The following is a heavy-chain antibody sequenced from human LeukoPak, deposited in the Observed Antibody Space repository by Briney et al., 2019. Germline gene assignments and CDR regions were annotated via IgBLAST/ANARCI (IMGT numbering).Heavy chain of an antibody. J-gene: IGHJ6*03. CDR3: AREAYCSSTSCSVYYYYYYYMDV. CDR1: GYSISSGYY. Sequence: PSETLSLTCTVSGYSISSGYYWDWIRQPPGKGLEWIGTLSHSGSSYYNPSLKSRVTISADTSKNQFSLNLSSVTAADTAVYYCAREAYCSSTSCSVYYYYYYYMDVWGKGTTVTISS. CDR2: LSHSGSS. V-gene: IGHV4-38-2*02. D-gene: IGHD2-2*01.